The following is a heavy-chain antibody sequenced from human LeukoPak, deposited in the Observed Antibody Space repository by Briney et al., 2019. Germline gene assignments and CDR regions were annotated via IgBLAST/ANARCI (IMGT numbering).Heavy chain of an antibody. CDR1: GGSISSYY. V-gene: IGHV4-59*08. D-gene: IGHD3-9*01. Sequence: SETLSLTCTVSGGSISSYYWSWIRQPPGKGPEWIGYISYSGSTNYNPSLKSRVTISIDTSKNQFSLKLRSVTAADTAIYYCARQGYDILTGYIDAFDIWGQGTMVTVSS. J-gene: IGHJ3*02. CDR3: ARQGYDILTGYIDAFDI. CDR2: ISYSGST.